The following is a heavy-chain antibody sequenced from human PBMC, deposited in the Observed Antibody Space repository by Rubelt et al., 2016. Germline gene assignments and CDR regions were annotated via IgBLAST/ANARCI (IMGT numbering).Heavy chain of an antibody. D-gene: IGHD2-21*02. Sequence: QVQLQQWGAGLLKPSETLSLTCAVYGGSFSGYYWSWIRQPPGKGLEWIGEINHSGSTNYNPSLKSRVTISVDTSKNQFSLKLSSVTAADTAVYYCARGGTYCGGDCYHLPDFDYWGQGTLVTVSS. J-gene: IGHJ4*02. CDR2: INHSGST. V-gene: IGHV4-34*01. CDR3: ARGGTYCGGDCYHLPDFDY. CDR1: GGSFSGYY.